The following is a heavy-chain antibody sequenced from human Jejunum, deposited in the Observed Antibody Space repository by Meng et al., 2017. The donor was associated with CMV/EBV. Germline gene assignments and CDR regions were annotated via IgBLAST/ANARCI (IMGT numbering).Heavy chain of an antibody. V-gene: IGHV3-23*01. CDR3: AKLSGYQTTRNWFDL. D-gene: IGHD5-12*01. CDR2: IGGSGDSI. CDR1: GFSRSNCG. J-gene: IGHJ5*02. Sequence: SGFSRSNCGVTGVRQAPGKGLEWVAAIGGSGDSIYNADSVKGRFTVSRDKSKNTVSLQMNSLSPEDTAVYYCAKLSGYQTTRNWFDLWGQGTLVTVSS.